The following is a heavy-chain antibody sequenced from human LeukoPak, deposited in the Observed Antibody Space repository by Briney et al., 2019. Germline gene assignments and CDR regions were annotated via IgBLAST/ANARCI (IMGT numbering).Heavy chain of an antibody. Sequence: SVKVSCKASGGTFSSYAISWVRQAPGQGLEWMGRIIPILGIANYAQKFQGRVTITADKSTGTAYMELSSLRSEDTAVYYCARAVAAAGTPFDYWGQGTLVTVSS. V-gene: IGHV1-69*04. CDR3: ARAVAAAGTPFDY. CDR1: GGTFSSYA. J-gene: IGHJ4*02. D-gene: IGHD6-13*01. CDR2: IIPILGIA.